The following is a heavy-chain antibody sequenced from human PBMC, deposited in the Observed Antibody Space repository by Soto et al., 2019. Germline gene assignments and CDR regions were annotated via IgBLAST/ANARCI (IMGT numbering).Heavy chain of an antibody. J-gene: IGHJ3*02. D-gene: IGHD6-19*01. V-gene: IGHV3-23*01. CDR1: GFTFGSHD. Sequence: EVQLLESGGGLVQPGGSLRLSCAASGFTFGSHDMSWVRQAPGKVVEWVSSISVSDPGTYYADSVKGRFTLSRDISKNTLFLQMDSLRAEHTVLYYCTKGTWLDIWGQGTMVTVSS. CDR3: TKGTWLDI. CDR2: ISVSDPGT.